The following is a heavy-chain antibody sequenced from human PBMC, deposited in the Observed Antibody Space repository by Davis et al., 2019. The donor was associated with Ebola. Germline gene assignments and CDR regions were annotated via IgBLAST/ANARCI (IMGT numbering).Heavy chain of an antibody. CDR2: TYYRSKWSN. CDR1: GDSVSSNSAA. V-gene: IGHV6-1*01. Sequence: SETLSLTCAISGDSVSSNSAAWNWIRQSPSSGLEWLGRTYYRSKWSNDYAVSVKSRITINPDTSKNQFSLQLNSVTPEDTAVYYCARVRGSGWAYYYYGMDVWGQGTTVTVSS. D-gene: IGHD6-19*01. J-gene: IGHJ6*02. CDR3: ARVRGSGWAYYYYGMDV.